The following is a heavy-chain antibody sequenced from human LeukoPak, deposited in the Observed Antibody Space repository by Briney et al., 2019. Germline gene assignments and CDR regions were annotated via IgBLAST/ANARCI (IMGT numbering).Heavy chain of an antibody. V-gene: IGHV3-23*01. Sequence: QAGGSLRLSCAASGFTFSSYAMSWVRQAPGKGLEWVSAISGSGGSTYYTDSVKGRFTISRDNSKNTLYLQMNSLRAEDTAVYYCAKSMVLELPFYFNYWGQGTLVTVSS. CDR3: AKSMVLELPFYFNY. D-gene: IGHD1-7*01. J-gene: IGHJ4*02. CDR2: ISGSGGST. CDR1: GFTFSSYA.